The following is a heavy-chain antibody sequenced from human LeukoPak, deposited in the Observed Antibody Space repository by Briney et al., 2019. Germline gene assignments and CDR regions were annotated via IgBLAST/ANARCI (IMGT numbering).Heavy chain of an antibody. Sequence: SETLSLTCTVSGGSISSSSCYWGWIRQPPGKGLEWIGSIYYSGSTYYNPSLKSRVTISVDTSKNQFSLKLSSVTAADTAVYYCASDPNYYDSSGFDYWGQGTQVTVSS. V-gene: IGHV4-39*01. CDR3: ASDPNYYDSSGFDY. CDR2: IYYSGST. CDR1: GGSISSSSCY. J-gene: IGHJ4*02. D-gene: IGHD3-22*01.